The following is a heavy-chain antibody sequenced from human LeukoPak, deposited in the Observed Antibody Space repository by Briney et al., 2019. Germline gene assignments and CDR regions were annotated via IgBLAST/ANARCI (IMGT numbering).Heavy chain of an antibody. CDR3: ARGDPGEVDSWGSQATDPGVGEFDY. D-gene: IGHD3-16*01. V-gene: IGHV1-69*04. CDR1: GGTFSSFA. Sequence: GASVKVSCKASGGTFSSFAISWVRQAPGQGLEWMGRIIPILGIANYAQKFQGRVTITTDESTSTVYMELSSLRSDDTAVYYCARGDPGEVDSWGSQATDPGVGEFDYWGQGTLVTVSS. CDR2: IIPILGIA. J-gene: IGHJ4*02.